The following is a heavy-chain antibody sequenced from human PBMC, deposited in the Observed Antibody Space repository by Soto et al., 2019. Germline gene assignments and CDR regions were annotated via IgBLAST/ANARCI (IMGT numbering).Heavy chain of an antibody. CDR2: ISYDGSNK. D-gene: IGHD2-21*02. V-gene: IGHV3-30-3*01. CDR1: GFTFSSYA. Sequence: GGSLRLSCAASGFTFSSYAMHWVRQAPGKGLEWVAVISYDGSNKYYADSVKGRFTISRDNSKNTLYLQMNSLRAEDTAVYYCARDREVTAFDYWGQGTLVTVSS. CDR3: ARDREVTAFDY. J-gene: IGHJ4*02.